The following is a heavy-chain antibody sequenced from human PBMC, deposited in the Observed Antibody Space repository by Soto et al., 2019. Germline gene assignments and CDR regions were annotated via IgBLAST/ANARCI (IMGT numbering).Heavy chain of an antibody. CDR1: GGSISSGGYY. D-gene: IGHD3-3*01. CDR3: ARAGGFLESDNWFDP. CDR2: IYYSGST. V-gene: IGHV4-31*03. J-gene: IGHJ5*02. Sequence: QVQLQESGPGLVKPSQTLSLTCTVSGGSISSGGYYWSWIRQHPGKGLEWIGYIYYSGSTYYNPYLKSRVTRSVDTSKNQFSLKLSSVTAADTAVYYCARAGGFLESDNWFDPWGQGTLVTVSS.